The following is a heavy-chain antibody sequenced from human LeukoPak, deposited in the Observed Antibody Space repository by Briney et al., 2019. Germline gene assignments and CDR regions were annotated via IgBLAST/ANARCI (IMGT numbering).Heavy chain of an antibody. D-gene: IGHD3-22*01. CDR1: GFIVSSNY. CDR3: ARNYYDSSGYAPYYFDY. J-gene: IGHJ4*02. CDR2: IYSGGST. Sequence: GGSLRLSCAASGFIVSSNYMSWVRQAPGKGLEWVSVIYSGGSTYYADSVKGRFTISRDNSKNTLYLQMNSLRAEDTAVYYCARNYYDSSGYAPYYFDYWGQGTLVTVSS. V-gene: IGHV3-53*01.